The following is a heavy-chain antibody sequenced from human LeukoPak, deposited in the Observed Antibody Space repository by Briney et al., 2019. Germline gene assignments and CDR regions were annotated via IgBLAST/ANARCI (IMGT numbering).Heavy chain of an antibody. CDR1: GGSISSGGYY. J-gene: IGHJ4*02. V-gene: IGHV3-21*01. D-gene: IGHD3/OR15-3a*01. CDR3: ARFETRGTGDSDF. CDR2: ISGNSKYI. Sequence: ETLSLTCTVSGGSISSGGYYWSWIRQTPGKGLEWVSSISGNSKYIFYADSVKGRFTISRDDAKNSLYLQMDSLRDEDTAVYYCARFETRGTGDSDFWGQGTLVTVSS.